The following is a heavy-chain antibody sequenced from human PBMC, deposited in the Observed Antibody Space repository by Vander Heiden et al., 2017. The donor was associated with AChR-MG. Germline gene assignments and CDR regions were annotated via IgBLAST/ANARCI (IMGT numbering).Heavy chain of an antibody. D-gene: IGHD2-21*01. Sequence: QVQLVESRGGVVQPGRSLRLSCAASGFTFSSYAMHWVRQAPGKGLEWVAVISYDGSNKYYADAVKGRFTISRDNSKNTLYLQMNSMRAEDTAVYYCARGGWSIPEYYMDVWGKGTTVTVSS. V-gene: IGHV3-30-3*01. CDR1: GFTFSSYA. CDR3: ARGGWSIPEYYMDV. CDR2: ISYDGSNK. J-gene: IGHJ6*03.